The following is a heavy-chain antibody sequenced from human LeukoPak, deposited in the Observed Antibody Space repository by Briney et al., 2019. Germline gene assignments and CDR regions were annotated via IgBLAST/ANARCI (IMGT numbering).Heavy chain of an antibody. CDR1: GFTFSSYG. CDR2: ISYDGSNK. V-gene: IGHV3-30*18. CDR3: AKGGVVPAAFDY. Sequence: GGSLRLSCAASGFTFSSYGMPWVRQAPGKGLEWVAVISYDGSNKYYADSVKGRFTISRDNSKNTLYLQMNSLRAEDTAVYYCAKGGVVPAAFDYWGQGTLVTVSS. J-gene: IGHJ4*02. D-gene: IGHD2-2*01.